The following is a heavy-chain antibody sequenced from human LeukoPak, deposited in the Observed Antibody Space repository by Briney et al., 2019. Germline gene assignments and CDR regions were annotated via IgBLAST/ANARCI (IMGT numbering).Heavy chain of an antibody. Sequence: ASVKVSCKASGYTFTSYDINWVRQATGQGLELMGWMNPNSGNTGYAQKFQGRVTMTRNTSISTAYMELSSLRSEATAVYYCARGQNGATMVRGVIYYYYYMDVWGKGTTVTISS. D-gene: IGHD3-10*01. V-gene: IGHV1-8*01. CDR3: ARGQNGATMVRGVIYYYYYMDV. CDR1: GYTFTSYD. J-gene: IGHJ6*03. CDR2: MNPNSGNT.